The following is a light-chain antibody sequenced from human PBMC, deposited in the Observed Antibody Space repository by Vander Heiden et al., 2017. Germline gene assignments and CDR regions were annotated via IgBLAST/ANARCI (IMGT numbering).Light chain of an antibody. CDR2: KDS. V-gene: IGLV3-25*03. CDR3: QSADSSGTYEV. Sequence: SYELTPPPSVSVSPGQTARITCSGDALPKQYAYWYQQKPGQAPVLVIYKDSERPSGIPERFSSSSSGTTVTLTISGVQAEDEADYYCQSADSSGTYEVFGGGTKLTVL. J-gene: IGLJ3*02. CDR1: ALPKQY.